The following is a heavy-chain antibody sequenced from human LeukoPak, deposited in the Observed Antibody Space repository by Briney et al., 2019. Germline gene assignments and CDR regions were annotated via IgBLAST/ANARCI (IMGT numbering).Heavy chain of an antibody. CDR2: FSGSGGST. V-gene: IGHV3-23*01. Sequence: TGGSLRLSCAASGFTFSSYAMSWVRQAPGKGLECISGFSGSGGSTYYADSVKGRFPISRDNSKNSLYLQMHRLRAEGTAVYYCAKVSGYYYGSGRAWGQGTLVTVSS. J-gene: IGHJ4*02. D-gene: IGHD3-10*01. CDR3: AKVSGYYYGSGRA. CDR1: GFTFSSYA.